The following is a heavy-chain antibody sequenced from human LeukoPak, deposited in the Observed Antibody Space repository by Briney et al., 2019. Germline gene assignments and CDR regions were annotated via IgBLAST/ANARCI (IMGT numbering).Heavy chain of an antibody. CDR3: ARQNMITFGGVIVIGYYFDY. Sequence: GASVKVSCKASGYTFTSYYMHWVRQAPGQGLEWMGIINPSGGSTSYAQKFQGKVTMTRDTSTSTVYMELSSLRSEDTAVYYCARQNMITFGGVIVIGYYFDYWGQGTLVTVSS. J-gene: IGHJ4*02. D-gene: IGHD3-16*02. CDR1: GYTFTSYY. V-gene: IGHV1-46*01. CDR2: INPSGGST.